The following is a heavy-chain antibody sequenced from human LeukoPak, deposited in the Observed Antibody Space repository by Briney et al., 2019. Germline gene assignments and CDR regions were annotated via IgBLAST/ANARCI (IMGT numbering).Heavy chain of an antibody. CDR3: AKGTRQQLTYNWFDP. J-gene: IGHJ5*02. D-gene: IGHD6-13*01. Sequence: GGSLRLSCAASGFTFSSYAMSWVRQAPGKGLEWVSAISGSGGSTYYADSVKGRFTISRDNSKNTLYLQMNSLRAEDTAVYYCAKGTRQQLTYNWFDPWGQGTLVTVSS. CDR2: ISGSGGST. V-gene: IGHV3-23*01. CDR1: GFTFSSYA.